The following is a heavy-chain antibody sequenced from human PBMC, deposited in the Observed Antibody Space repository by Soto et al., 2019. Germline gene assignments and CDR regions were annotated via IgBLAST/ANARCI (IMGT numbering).Heavy chain of an antibody. CDR3: ARAYEGDYFDY. D-gene: IGHD3-16*01. J-gene: IGHJ4*02. CDR1: GFTFNSYG. CDR2: ISYDGSNK. Sequence: GGSLRLSCAASGFTFNSYGIHWVRQAPGKGLEWVAVISYDGSNKYYADSVKGRFTISRDNSKNTLYLQMNSLRAEDTAVYYCARAYEGDYFDYWGQGTLVTVSS. V-gene: IGHV3-30*19.